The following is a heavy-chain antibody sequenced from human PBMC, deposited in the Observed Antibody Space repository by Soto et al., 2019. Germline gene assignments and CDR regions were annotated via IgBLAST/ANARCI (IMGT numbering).Heavy chain of an antibody. CDR2: VNPGNGTT. CDR1: GYTFTAYY. CDR3: ARDTYANFDF. D-gene: IGHD2-8*01. Sequence: ASVKVSCKASGYTFTAYYMHWVRQAPGQGLEWMGWVNPGNGTTSFAQKFQGRVTMTRDTSISTAYMELSGLRSDDTAMYYCARDTYANFDFWGQGTLVTVSS. J-gene: IGHJ4*02. V-gene: IGHV1-2*02.